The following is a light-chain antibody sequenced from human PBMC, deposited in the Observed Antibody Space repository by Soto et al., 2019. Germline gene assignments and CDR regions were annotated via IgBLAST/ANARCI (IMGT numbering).Light chain of an antibody. CDR1: KSVSSSY. CDR2: GAS. Sequence: EIVLTQSPGTRSLSPGERDTLSCRASKSVSSSYLAWYQQKPGQAPRLLIYGASSRATGIPDRFSGSGSGTDFTLTISRLEPEDFAVYYCQQYGSSPLMFTFGQGTKLEIK. CDR3: QQYGSSPLMFT. V-gene: IGKV3-20*01. J-gene: IGKJ2*01.